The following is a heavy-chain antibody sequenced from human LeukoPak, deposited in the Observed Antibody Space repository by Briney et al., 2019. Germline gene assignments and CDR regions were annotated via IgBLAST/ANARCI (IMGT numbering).Heavy chain of an antibody. D-gene: IGHD3-22*01. CDR3: AISDYYDSSGYYQIDY. Sequence: ASVKVSCKASGYTFTSYDINWVRQATGQGLEWMGWMNPNSGNTGYAQKFQGRVTMTRKTSISTAYMELSSLRSEDTAVYYCAISDYYDSSGYYQIDYWGQGTLVTVSS. V-gene: IGHV1-8*01. CDR2: MNPNSGNT. J-gene: IGHJ4*02. CDR1: GYTFTSYD.